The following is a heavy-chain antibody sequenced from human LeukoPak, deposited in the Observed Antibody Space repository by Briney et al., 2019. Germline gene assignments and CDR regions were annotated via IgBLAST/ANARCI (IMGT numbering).Heavy chain of an antibody. CDR2: INSDGSST. J-gene: IGHJ4*02. CDR3: ARVEDYDILTGFDY. Sequence: GGSLRLSCAASRFTFSTYWMHWVRQAPGKGLVWVSRINSDGSSTDYADSVKGRFTISRDNAKNTLYLQMNSLRAEDTAVYYCARVEDYDILTGFDYWGQGTLVAVSS. CDR1: RFTFSTYW. V-gene: IGHV3-74*01. D-gene: IGHD3-9*01.